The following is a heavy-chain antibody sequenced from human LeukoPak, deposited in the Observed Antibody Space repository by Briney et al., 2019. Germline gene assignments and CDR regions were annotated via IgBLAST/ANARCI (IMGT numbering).Heavy chain of an antibody. CDR2: INHSGST. CDR1: GGSFSGYY. D-gene: IGHD6-13*01. Sequence: SETLSLTCAVYGGSFSGYYWSWIRQPPGKGLEWIGEINHSGSTNYNPPLKSRVTISVDTSKNQFSLKLSSVTAADTAVYYCARAFSSSWYNDAFDIWGQGTMVTVSS. CDR3: ARAFSSSWYNDAFDI. J-gene: IGHJ3*02. V-gene: IGHV4-34*01.